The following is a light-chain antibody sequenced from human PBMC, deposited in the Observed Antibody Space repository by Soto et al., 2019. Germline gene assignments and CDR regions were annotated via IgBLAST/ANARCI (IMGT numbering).Light chain of an antibody. CDR2: AAY. J-gene: IGKJ1*01. Sequence: EIVLTQSPGTLSLSPGERATLSCRASQSVSSNLAWYQQKPGQAPRLLIYAAYTRATGIPDRFSGSGSGTDFTLSIRRLEPEDFAVYYCKLYGTSPKPFGQGTKVDIK. CDR3: KLYGTSPKP. V-gene: IGKV3-20*01. CDR1: QSVSSN.